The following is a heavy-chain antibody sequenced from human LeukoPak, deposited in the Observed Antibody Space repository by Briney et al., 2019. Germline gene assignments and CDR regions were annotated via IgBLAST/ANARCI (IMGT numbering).Heavy chain of an antibody. CDR2: MNPNSGNT. CDR1: GYTFTSYD. CDR3: GRADWLSGGDI. J-gene: IGHJ3*02. Sequence: GASVTVSCKASGYTFTSYDINWVRQPTGQGLEWMGWMNPNSGNTGYAQKFQGRVTITRNTSISTAYMELTSLRSEDKAVYYCGRADWLSGGDIWGQGTMVTVSS. V-gene: IGHV1-8*02. D-gene: IGHD3-9*01.